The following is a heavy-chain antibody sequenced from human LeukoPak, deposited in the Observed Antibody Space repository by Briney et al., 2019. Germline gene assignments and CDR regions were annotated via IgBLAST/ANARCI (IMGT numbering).Heavy chain of an antibody. CDR1: GGSVSGHF. CDR2: INHSGST. Sequence: SETLSLTCAVYGGSVSGHFWSWIRQPPEKGLEWVGEINHSGSTKYKSSLKSRVSISIDTSKNQFSLKLSSVTAADAAVYYCARGDSSGYYYYWGQGTLVTVSS. J-gene: IGHJ4*02. V-gene: IGHV4-34*01. D-gene: IGHD3-22*01. CDR3: ARGDSSGYYYY.